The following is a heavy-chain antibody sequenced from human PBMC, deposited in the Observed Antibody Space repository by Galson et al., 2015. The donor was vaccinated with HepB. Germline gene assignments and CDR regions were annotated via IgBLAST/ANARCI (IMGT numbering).Heavy chain of an antibody. Sequence: SVKVSCKASGYTFTSYHMHWVRQAPGQGLEWMGIINPSGGSTSYAQKFQGRVTMTRDTSTSTVYMELSSLRSEDTAVYYCARGGEGILTGYYSNWFDPWGQGTLVTVSS. CDR1: GYTFTSYH. CDR2: INPSGGST. CDR3: ARGGEGILTGYYSNWFDP. D-gene: IGHD3-9*01. V-gene: IGHV1-46*01. J-gene: IGHJ5*02.